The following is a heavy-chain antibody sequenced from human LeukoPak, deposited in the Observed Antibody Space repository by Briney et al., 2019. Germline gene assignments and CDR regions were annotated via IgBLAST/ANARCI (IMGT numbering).Heavy chain of an antibody. Sequence: ASVKVSCKASGYTFTGYYMHWVRQAPGQGLEWMGWINPNSGGTNYAQKFQGSVTMTRDPSISKAYMELRRLRSDDTAVYYCARDIEGAMDIRDYWGQGTLVTVSS. CDR1: GYTFTGYY. CDR2: INPNSGGT. V-gene: IGHV1-2*02. D-gene: IGHD3-16*01. J-gene: IGHJ4*02. CDR3: ARDIEGAMDIRDY.